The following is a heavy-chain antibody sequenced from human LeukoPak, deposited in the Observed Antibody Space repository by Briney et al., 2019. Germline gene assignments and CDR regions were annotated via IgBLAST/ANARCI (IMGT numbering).Heavy chain of an antibody. CDR3: AKEGSRRRFDFDS. CDR2: AGTATDT. D-gene: IGHD3-16*01. Sequence: GGSLRLSCAASGFTFSNFAVSWFCQAPGRGLEWVSAAGTATDTSYADSVKGRFTISRDNSKNTLYLQMNSLGAEDTAVYYCAKEGSRRRFDFDSWGRGTLVTVSS. V-gene: IGHV3-23*01. J-gene: IGHJ4*02. CDR1: GFTFSNFA.